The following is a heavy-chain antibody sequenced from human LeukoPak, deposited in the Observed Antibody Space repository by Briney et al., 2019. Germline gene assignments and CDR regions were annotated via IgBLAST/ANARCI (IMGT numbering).Heavy chain of an antibody. V-gene: IGHV3-30-3*01. CDR1: GFTFSSHA. D-gene: IGHD3-10*01. CDR2: ISYDGSNK. Sequence: PGGTLRFSCAASGFTFSSHAMHWVRQAPGKGLVWLAVISYDGSNKDYAVSVKGRFTISRDNAKNSLYLQMNSLRAEDTAVYYCARSCHRGVIIPILGDYFDYWGQGTLVTVSS. CDR3: ARSCHRGVIIPILGDYFDY. J-gene: IGHJ4*02.